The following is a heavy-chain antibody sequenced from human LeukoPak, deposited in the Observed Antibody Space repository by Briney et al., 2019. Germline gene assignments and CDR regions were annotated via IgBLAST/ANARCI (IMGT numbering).Heavy chain of an antibody. CDR3: ARGINWVNY. CDR1: GFTVSSNY. CDR2: LYPGGTT. D-gene: IGHD7-27*01. J-gene: IGHJ4*02. Sequence: PGGSLRLSCEASGFTVSSNYMSWVRQAPGRGLEWVSALYPGGTTFYADSVEGRLTISRDNSKNTLYFQMDSLRTEDTAVYYCARGINWVNYWGQGILVTVSS. V-gene: IGHV3-53*01.